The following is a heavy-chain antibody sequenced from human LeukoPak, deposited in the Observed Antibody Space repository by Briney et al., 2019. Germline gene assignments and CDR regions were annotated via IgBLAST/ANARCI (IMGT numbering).Heavy chain of an antibody. D-gene: IGHD6-13*01. J-gene: IGHJ4*02. Sequence: TSETLSLTCAVSGGSISSSNWWSWVRQPPGKGLEWIGEIYHSGSTNYNPSLKSRVTISVDKSKNQFSLKLSSVTAADTAVYYCARDIGPYSSSWYYFDYWGQGTLVTVSS. V-gene: IGHV4-4*02. CDR1: GGSISSSNW. CDR2: IYHSGST. CDR3: ARDIGPYSSSWYYFDY.